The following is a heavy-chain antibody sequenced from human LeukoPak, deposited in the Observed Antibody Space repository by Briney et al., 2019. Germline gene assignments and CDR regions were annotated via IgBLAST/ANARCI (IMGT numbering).Heavy chain of an antibody. CDR2: ISHSGTT. CDR3: ARGGIVAAADY. Sequence: SETLSLTCTASGGSISSYYWSWIRQPAGKGLEWIGEISHSGTTHYTPSLKTRVTISLDTSKNQFSLKLTSVTAADTAVYYCARGGIVAAADYWGQGTLVTVSS. CDR1: GGSISSYY. D-gene: IGHD6-13*01. V-gene: IGHV4-34*01. J-gene: IGHJ4*02.